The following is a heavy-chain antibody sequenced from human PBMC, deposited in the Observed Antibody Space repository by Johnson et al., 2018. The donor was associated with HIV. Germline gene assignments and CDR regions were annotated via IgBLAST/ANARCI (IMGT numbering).Heavy chain of an antibody. V-gene: IGHV3-13*01. D-gene: IGHD6-6*01. CDR2: IGTAGDT. J-gene: IGHJ3*02. CDR1: GFSFSDYD. Sequence: VQLVESGGGLVQPGGSLRLSCAASGFSFSDYDMHWVRQLTGKSLEWVSAIGTAGDTFYPGSVKGRFTISRENPKNSLYLQMNSLRAEDTAVYYCAKDLDSSSWGAFDIWGQGTMVTVSS. CDR3: AKDLDSSSWGAFDI.